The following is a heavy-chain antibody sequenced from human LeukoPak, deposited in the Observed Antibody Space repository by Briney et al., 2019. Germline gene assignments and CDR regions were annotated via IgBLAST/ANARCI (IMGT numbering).Heavy chain of an antibody. Sequence: ASVKVSCKASGYTFTGYHMHWVRQAPGQGLEWMGWINPKNGGANYAPRFQGRVTMTRDRSISTVYMEVTRLTSDDTAVYYCARASFWESPINWFDPWGQGTLVTVSS. D-gene: IGHD3-3*01. CDR1: GYTFTGYH. J-gene: IGHJ5*02. V-gene: IGHV1-2*07. CDR3: ARASFWESPINWFDP. CDR2: INPKNGGA.